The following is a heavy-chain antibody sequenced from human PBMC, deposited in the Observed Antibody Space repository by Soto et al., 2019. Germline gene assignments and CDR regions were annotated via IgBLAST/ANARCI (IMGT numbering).Heavy chain of an antibody. CDR3: ASSRVNNQNIAARRWGYWYYYGMDV. Sequence: SETLSLTCTVSGGSISSYYWSWIRQPPGKGLEWIGYIYYSGSTNYNPSLKSRVTISVDTSKNQFSLKLSPVTAADTAVYYCASSRVNNQNIAARRWGYWYYYGMDVCGQRTTVTVSS. D-gene: IGHD6-6*01. V-gene: IGHV4-59*01. J-gene: IGHJ6*02. CDR1: GGSISSYY. CDR2: IYYSGST.